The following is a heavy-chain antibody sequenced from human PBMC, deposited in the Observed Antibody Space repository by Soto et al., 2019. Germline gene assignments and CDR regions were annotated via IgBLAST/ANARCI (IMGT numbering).Heavy chain of an antibody. D-gene: IGHD3-10*01. Sequence: GGSLRLSCAASGFTFSSYAMSWVRQAPGKGLEWVSTISTSGGSTYYADSVKGRFTISRDNSKNTLYLQMNSLRAEDTAVYYCAKSRRDLYYGSGNYYYYYYGMDVWGQGTTVTVSS. CDR3: AKSRRDLYYGSGNYYYYYYGMDV. V-gene: IGHV3-23*01. J-gene: IGHJ6*02. CDR2: ISTSGGST. CDR1: GFTFSSYA.